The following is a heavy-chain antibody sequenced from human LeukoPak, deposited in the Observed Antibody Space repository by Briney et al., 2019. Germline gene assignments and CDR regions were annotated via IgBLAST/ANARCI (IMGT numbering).Heavy chain of an antibody. CDR3: AELGITMIGGV. J-gene: IGHJ6*04. Sequence: GGSLRLSCAASGFTFSNYAMNWVRQAPGKGLEWVSAISGGGGSTYYADSVKGRFTISRDNSKNTLYLQMNSLRAEDTAVYYCAELGITMIGGVWGKGTTVTISS. D-gene: IGHD3-10*02. V-gene: IGHV3-23*01. CDR1: GFTFSNYA. CDR2: ISGGGGST.